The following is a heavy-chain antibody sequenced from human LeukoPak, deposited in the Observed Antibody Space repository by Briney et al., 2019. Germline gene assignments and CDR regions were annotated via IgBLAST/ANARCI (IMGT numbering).Heavy chain of an antibody. V-gene: IGHV1-2*02. CDR2: INPNSGGT. Sequence: ASVKVSCKASGYTFTGYYMHWVRQAPGQGLEWMGWINPNSGGTNYAQKFQGRVTMTRDTSISTVYMELSRLRSDDTAVYYCARFWLGSGSWWYFDYWGQGTLVTVSS. J-gene: IGHJ4*02. CDR3: ARFWLGSGSWWYFDY. CDR1: GYTFTGYY. D-gene: IGHD3-10*01.